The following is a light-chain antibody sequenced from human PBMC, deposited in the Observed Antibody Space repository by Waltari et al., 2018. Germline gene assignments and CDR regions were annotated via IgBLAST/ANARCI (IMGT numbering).Light chain of an antibody. CDR2: DVS. CDR3: SSYTSISTWV. Sequence: QSALTQPASVSGSPGQSITISCTGTSNDVGGYNYVSWYQQHPGKAPKLMIYDVSKRPSGVSNRFSGSKSGNTASLTMSGLQAEDEADYYCSSYTSISTWVFGGGTKLTVL. CDR1: SNDVGGYNY. V-gene: IGLV2-14*03. J-gene: IGLJ3*02.